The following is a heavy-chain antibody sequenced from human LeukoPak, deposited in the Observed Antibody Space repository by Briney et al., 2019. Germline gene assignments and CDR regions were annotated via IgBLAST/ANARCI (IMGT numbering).Heavy chain of an antibody. V-gene: IGHV5-51*01. Sequence: GESLKISCKGSGYSFTSYWIGWVRQMPGKGLEWVGIIYPGDSDTRYSPSFQGQVTISADKSISTAYLQWSSLKASDTAMYYCAREHANCSGGSCYSGPFDYWGQGTLVTVPS. CDR3: AREHANCSGGSCYSGPFDY. D-gene: IGHD2-15*01. CDR2: IYPGDSDT. J-gene: IGHJ4*02. CDR1: GYSFTSYW.